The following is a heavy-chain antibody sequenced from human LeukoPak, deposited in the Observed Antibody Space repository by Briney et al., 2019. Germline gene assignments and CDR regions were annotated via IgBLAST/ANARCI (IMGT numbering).Heavy chain of an antibody. J-gene: IGHJ4*02. V-gene: IGHV3-23*01. Sequence: GGSLRLSCAASGFTFSSYAMSWVRQAPGKGLEWVSAISGSGGSTYYADSVKGRFTISRDNSKNTLYLQMNSLRAEDTAVYYCAKVLTQKRAVLGAIDYWGQGTLVTVSS. D-gene: IGHD5-12*01. CDR1: GFTFSSYA. CDR2: ISGSGGST. CDR3: AKVLTQKRAVLGAIDY.